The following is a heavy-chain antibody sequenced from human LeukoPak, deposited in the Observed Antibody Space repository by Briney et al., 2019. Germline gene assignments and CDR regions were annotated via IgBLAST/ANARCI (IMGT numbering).Heavy chain of an antibody. J-gene: IGHJ4*02. Sequence: QPGGSLRLSCAASGFTFDDYGMSWVRQAPGKGLEWVSLISWDGGSTYYADSVKGRFTISRDNSKNSLYLQMNSLRAEDTALYYCAKDIGSYGSGSYWVDYWGQGTLVTVSS. D-gene: IGHD3-10*01. V-gene: IGHV3-43D*03. CDR2: ISWDGGST. CDR3: AKDIGSYGSGSYWVDY. CDR1: GFTFDDYG.